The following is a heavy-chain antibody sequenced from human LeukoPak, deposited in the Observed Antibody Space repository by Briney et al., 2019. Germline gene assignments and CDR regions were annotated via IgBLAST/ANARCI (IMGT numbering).Heavy chain of an antibody. D-gene: IGHD6-13*01. CDR1: AYIFGGYA. V-gene: IGHV1-3*01. J-gene: IGHJ4*02. Sequence: ASVTVSCKASAYIFGGYALHWVRQAPGQRLEWMGWINAGNGNTKYSQKFQGRVTITRDTSASTAYMELSSLRSEDTAVYYCARGYSSSWRGRYFDYWGQGTLVTVSS. CDR2: INAGNGNT. CDR3: ARGYSSSWRGRYFDY.